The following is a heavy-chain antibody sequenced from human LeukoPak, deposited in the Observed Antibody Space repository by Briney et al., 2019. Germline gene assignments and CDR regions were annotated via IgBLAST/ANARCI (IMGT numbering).Heavy chain of an antibody. D-gene: IGHD3-22*01. CDR1: GGSFSGYY. CDR3: ARHLTYYYDSSGYSNAFDI. CDR2: IYTSGST. J-gene: IGHJ3*02. Sequence: PSETLSLTCAVYGGSFSGYYWSWIRQPPGKGLEWIGYIYTSGSTNYNPSLKSRVTISVDTSKNQFSLKLSSVTAADTAVYYCARHLTYYYDSSGYSNAFDIWGQGTMVTVSS. V-gene: IGHV4-4*09.